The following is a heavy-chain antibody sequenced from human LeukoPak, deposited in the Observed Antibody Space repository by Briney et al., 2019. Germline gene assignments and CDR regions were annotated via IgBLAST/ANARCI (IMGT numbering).Heavy chain of an antibody. V-gene: IGHV3-23*01. CDR3: AKDHPTVYCSSTSCYVDY. CDR2: ISGSGGST. D-gene: IGHD2-2*01. J-gene: IGHJ4*02. CDR1: GFTFSSYA. Sequence: GGSLRLSCAASGFTFSSYAMSWVRQAPGKGLEWVSAISGSGGSTYYADSVKGRFTISRDNSKNTLYLQMNSPRAEDTAVYYCAKDHPTVYCSSTSCYVDYWGQGTLVTVSS.